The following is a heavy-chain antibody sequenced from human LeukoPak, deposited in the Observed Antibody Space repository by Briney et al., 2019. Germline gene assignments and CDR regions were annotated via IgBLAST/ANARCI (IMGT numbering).Heavy chain of an antibody. Sequence: SETLSLTCAVYGGSFSGYYSSWVRQPPGKGLEWIGEINHSGRTNYNPSLKSRVTISVDTSKNQFSLKLSSVTAADTAVYYCARGSVNYCSSTSCSGAFDIWGQGTMVTVSS. CDR3: ARGSVNYCSSTSCSGAFDI. CDR1: GGSFSGYY. D-gene: IGHD2-2*01. CDR2: INHSGRT. J-gene: IGHJ3*02. V-gene: IGHV4-34*01.